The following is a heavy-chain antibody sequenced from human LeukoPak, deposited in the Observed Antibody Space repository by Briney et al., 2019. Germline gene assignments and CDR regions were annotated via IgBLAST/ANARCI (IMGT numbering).Heavy chain of an antibody. CDR1: GFTFSSYS. CDR2: ISSSSSYI. CDR3: ASAPGGDRYFDY. V-gene: IGHV3-21*01. D-gene: IGHD2-21*02. Sequence: PGGSLRLSCAASGFTFSSYSMNWVRQAPGKGLEWVSSISSSSSYIYYADSVKGRFTISRDNAKNSLYLQMNSLRAEDTAVYYCASAPGGDRYFDYWGQGTLVTVSS. J-gene: IGHJ4*02.